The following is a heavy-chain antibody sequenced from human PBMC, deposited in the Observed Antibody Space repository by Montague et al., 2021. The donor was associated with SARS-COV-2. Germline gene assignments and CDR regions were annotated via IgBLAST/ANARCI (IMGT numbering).Heavy chain of an antibody. CDR2: IYYSGSVTT. J-gene: IGHJ2*01. CDR3: ARRGGGEVFARFMYWYFDV. Sequence: ETLSLTCSVSGGSITNYYWGWVRQSPGKGLEWIGYIYYSGSVTTSYNPSLKSRVSISVDTSENQFSLKLTSVTAADTAVYYCARRGGGEVFARFMYWYFDVWGRGSLVTVSS. D-gene: IGHD2-21*01. V-gene: IGHV4-59*13. CDR1: GGSITNYY.